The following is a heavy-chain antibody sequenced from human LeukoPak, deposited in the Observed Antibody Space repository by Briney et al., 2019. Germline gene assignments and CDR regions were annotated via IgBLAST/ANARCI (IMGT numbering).Heavy chain of an antibody. CDR3: AKSPQAFGGGYFDY. V-gene: IGHV3-30*18. CDR2: ISYDGSNK. J-gene: IGHJ4*02. D-gene: IGHD3-10*01. CDR1: GFTFSSYG. Sequence: GGSLRLSCAASGFTFSSYGMHWVRQAPGKGLEWVAVISYDGSNKYYADSVKGRFTISRDNSKNTLYLQMNSLRAEDTAVYYCAKSPQAFGGGYFDYWGQGILVTVSS.